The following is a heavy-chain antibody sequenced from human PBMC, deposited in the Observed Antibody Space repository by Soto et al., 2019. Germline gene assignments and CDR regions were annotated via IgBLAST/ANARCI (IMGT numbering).Heavy chain of an antibody. V-gene: IGHV3-9*01. J-gene: IGHJ6*02. Sequence: GGSLRLSCAASGFTFDDYAMHWVRQAPGRGLEWVSGISWNSGSINYADSVKGRFTISRDNDKNSLYLQMNSLRGEDTALYYWAKDMYSSHHYGMDVWGQGTTVTVAS. CDR3: AKDMYSSHHYGMDV. D-gene: IGHD6-13*01. CDR1: GFTFDDYA. CDR2: ISWNSGSI.